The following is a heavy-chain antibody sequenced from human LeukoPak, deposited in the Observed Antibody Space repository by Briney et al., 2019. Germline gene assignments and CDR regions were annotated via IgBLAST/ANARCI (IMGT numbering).Heavy chain of an antibody. Sequence: GGSLRLSCAASGFTFSDYYMNWVRQAPGKGLEWVSSISSSSSYIYYADSVKGRFTISRDNAKNSLYLQMNSLRAEDTAVYYCAREYSSSTDFDYWGQGTLVTVSS. CDR3: AREYSSSTDFDY. CDR1: GFTFSDYY. D-gene: IGHD6-6*01. CDR2: ISSSSSYI. V-gene: IGHV3-21*01. J-gene: IGHJ4*02.